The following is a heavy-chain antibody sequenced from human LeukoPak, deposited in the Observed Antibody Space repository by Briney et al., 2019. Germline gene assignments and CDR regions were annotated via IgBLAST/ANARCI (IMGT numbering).Heavy chain of an antibody. CDR3: ARDLPLNDPHYYYDSSGYSD. CDR2: IKQDGSEK. CDR1: GFTFSSYW. V-gene: IGHV3-7*01. Sequence: GGSLRLSCAASGFTFSSYWMSWVRQAPGKGLEWVANIKQDGSEKYYVDSVKGRFTISRDNAKNSLYLQMNSLRAEDTAVYYCARDLPLNDPHYYYDSSGYSDWGQGTLVTVSS. D-gene: IGHD3-22*01. J-gene: IGHJ4*02.